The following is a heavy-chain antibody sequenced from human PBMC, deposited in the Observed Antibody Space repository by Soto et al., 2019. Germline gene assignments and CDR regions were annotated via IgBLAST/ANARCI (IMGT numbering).Heavy chain of an antibody. J-gene: IGHJ4*02. CDR2: INQDGSDK. CDR1: GFTFRSYW. CDR3: ARDEGGSLDY. V-gene: IGHV3-7*03. D-gene: IGHD6-25*01. Sequence: GGSLRLSCAASGFTFRSYWMAWVRQAPGKGPEWVANINQDGSDKNYVDSVKGRFTISRDNAKNSLYLQMNGLRGDDTAVYYCARDEGGSLDYWGQGTLVTVSS.